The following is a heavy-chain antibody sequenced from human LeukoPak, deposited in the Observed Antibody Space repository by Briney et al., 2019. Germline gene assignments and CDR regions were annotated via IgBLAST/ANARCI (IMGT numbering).Heavy chain of an antibody. CDR2: IYSGGTT. J-gene: IGHJ4*02. D-gene: IGHD3-9*01. CDR1: GFTVSSNY. CDR3: ARGHWFARLDY. V-gene: IGHV3-53*01. Sequence: GGSLRLSCAASGFTVSSNYMSWVRQAPGKGLEWVSIIYSGGTTYYADSVKGRFTISRDNSKNALFLQMNSLRAEDTAVYYCARGHWFARLDYWGQGTLVTVSS.